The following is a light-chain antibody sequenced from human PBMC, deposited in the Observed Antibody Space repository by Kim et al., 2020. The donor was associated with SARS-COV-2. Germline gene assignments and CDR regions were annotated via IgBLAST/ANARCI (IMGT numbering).Light chain of an antibody. V-gene: IGLV2-8*01. Sequence: QSALTQPPSASGSPGQSVTISCTGTSSDVGGYNYVSWYQHHPGKAPKLMIYDVSKRPSGVADRFSGSKSGNTASLTVSGLQAEDEADYYCSSYASSNIHYVFGTGTKVTVL. CDR1: SSDVGGYNY. J-gene: IGLJ1*01. CDR3: SSYASSNIHYV. CDR2: DVS.